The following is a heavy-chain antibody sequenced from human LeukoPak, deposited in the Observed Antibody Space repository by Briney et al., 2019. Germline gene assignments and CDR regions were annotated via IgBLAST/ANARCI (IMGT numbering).Heavy chain of an antibody. Sequence: GESLKISCKGSGYSFTSYWIGWVRQLPGKGLEWLGIFYPGDSDTRYSPSFQGQVTISADKSISTAYLQWSSLKASDTAMYYCARNSGSYLLHFDYWSQGTLVTVSS. V-gene: IGHV5-51*01. J-gene: IGHJ4*02. CDR1: GYSFTSYW. D-gene: IGHD1-26*01. CDR2: FYPGDSDT. CDR3: ARNSGSYLLHFDY.